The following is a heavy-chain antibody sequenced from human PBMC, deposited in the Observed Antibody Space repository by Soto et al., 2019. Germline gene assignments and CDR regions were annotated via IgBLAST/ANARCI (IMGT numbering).Heavy chain of an antibody. CDR1: GYTFTGYY. Sequence: QVQLVQSGAEVKKPGASVKVSCKASGYTFTGYYMHWVRQAPGQGLEWMGWINPNSGGTNYAQKLQGRVTMTRDTSISTAYMELSRLRSDDTAVYYCARDCIAAACNWFDPWGQGTLVPVSS. V-gene: IGHV1-2*02. CDR2: INPNSGGT. D-gene: IGHD6-13*01. J-gene: IGHJ5*02. CDR3: ARDCIAAACNWFDP.